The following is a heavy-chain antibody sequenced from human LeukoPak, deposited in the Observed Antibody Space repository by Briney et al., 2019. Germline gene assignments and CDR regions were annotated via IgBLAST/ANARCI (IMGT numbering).Heavy chain of an antibody. D-gene: IGHD3-22*01. CDR3: ASDSISMNAFDA. V-gene: IGHV4-59*11. Sequence: SETLSLTCTVSGGSFTTHYCSWIRQPPGKGLEWIGYISYIERTNYNPSLKSRVTISIDTSKNEVSLMLTSVTAADTAVYYCASDSISMNAFDAWGQGTMVTVSS. CDR2: ISYIERT. CDR1: GGSFTTHY. J-gene: IGHJ3*01.